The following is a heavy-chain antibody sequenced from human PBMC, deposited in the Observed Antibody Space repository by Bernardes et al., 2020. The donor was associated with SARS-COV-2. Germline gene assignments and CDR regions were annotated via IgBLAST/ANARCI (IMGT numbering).Heavy chain of an antibody. D-gene: IGHD2-2*01. CDR2: INHSGST. J-gene: IGHJ6*03. Sequence: SETLSLTCAVYGGSFSGYYWSWIRQPPGKGLEWIGEINHSGSTNYNPSLKSRVTISVDTSKNQFSLKLSSVTAADTAVYYCARSHPDCSSTSCYPYYYY. CDR1: GGSFSGYY. CDR3: ARSHPDCSSTSCYPYYYY. V-gene: IGHV4-34*01.